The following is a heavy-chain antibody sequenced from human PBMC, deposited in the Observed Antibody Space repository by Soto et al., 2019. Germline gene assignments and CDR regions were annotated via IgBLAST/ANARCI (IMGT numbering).Heavy chain of an antibody. D-gene: IGHD1-26*01. CDR3: ARVGKIVGGVRLGFDL. CDR1: GFTFSSYA. V-gene: IGHV3-30-3*01. J-gene: IGHJ2*01. CDR2: ISYDGSNK. Sequence: QVQLVESGGGVVQPGRSLRLSCAASGFTFSSYAMHWVHQAPGKGLEWVAVISYDGSNKYYADSVKGRFTISRDNSKNTLYLQMNSLRAEDTAVYYCARVGKIVGGVRLGFDLWGRGTLVTVSS.